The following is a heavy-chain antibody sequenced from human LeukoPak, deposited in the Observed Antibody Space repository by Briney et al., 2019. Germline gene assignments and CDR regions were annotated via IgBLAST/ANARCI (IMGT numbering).Heavy chain of an antibody. CDR1: GSSFTSYW. CDR3: ATSSTSIAAAGSDAFDI. CDR2: IYPGDSDT. D-gene: IGHD6-13*01. Sequence: PGESLQISCQGSGSSFTSYWTGWVRQIPGKGLEWMGIIYPGDSDTRYSPSFQGQVTISADKSISTAYLQWSSLKASDTAMYYCATSSTSIAAAGSDAFDIWGQGTMVTVSS. J-gene: IGHJ3*02. V-gene: IGHV5-51*01.